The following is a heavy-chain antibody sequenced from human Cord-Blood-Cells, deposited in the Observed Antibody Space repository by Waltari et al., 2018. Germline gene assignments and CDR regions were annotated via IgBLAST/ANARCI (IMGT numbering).Heavy chain of an antibody. V-gene: IGHV1-69*01. Sequence: QVQLVQSGAEVKKPGSSVKVSCKASGGTFSSSAISWVRQAPGQGVEWMGGIIPIFGTANYAQKFQGRVTITADESTSTAYMELSSLRSEDTAVYYCARDPEDYYYDSSGYYDYWGQGTLVTVSS. J-gene: IGHJ4*02. CDR2: IIPIFGTA. CDR3: ARDPEDYYYDSSGYYDY. D-gene: IGHD3-22*01. CDR1: GGTFSSSA.